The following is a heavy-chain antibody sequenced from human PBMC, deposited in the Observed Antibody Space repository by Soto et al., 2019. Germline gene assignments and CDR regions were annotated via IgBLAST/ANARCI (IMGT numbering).Heavy chain of an antibody. V-gene: IGHV3-30*18. CDR3: VKEQSSGYYRTSDY. CDR1: GFTFSNCG. CDR2: FTHDGRNK. Sequence: GGSLRLSCAASGFTFSNCGMHWVRQAPGKGLEWVAVFTHDGRNKYYVDSVKGRFTISRDNSKNMLYLQMDSLRAADTAVYYCVKEQSSGYYRTSDYWGQGILVTVSS. D-gene: IGHD6-19*01. J-gene: IGHJ4*02.